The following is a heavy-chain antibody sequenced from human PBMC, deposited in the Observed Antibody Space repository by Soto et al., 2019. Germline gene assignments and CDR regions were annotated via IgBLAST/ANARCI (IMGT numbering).Heavy chain of an antibody. J-gene: IGHJ4*02. CDR1: GSGFSALA. CDR2: VFNDESSI. D-gene: IGHD3-22*01. V-gene: IGHV3-30-3*01. CDR3: ATGAAYYYDTSRY. Sequence: LRLSCTASGSGFSALAMHWIRQPPGKGLEWVAVVFNDESSISYADSVKGRFTISRDDSRNTLYLQMTSLRLEDTALYYCATGAAYYYDTSRYWGQGTLVTVSS.